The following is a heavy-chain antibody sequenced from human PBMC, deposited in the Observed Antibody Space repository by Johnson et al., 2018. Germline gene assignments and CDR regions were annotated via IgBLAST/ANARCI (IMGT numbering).Heavy chain of an antibody. V-gene: IGHV3-74*02. CDR2: INTDGTIT. D-gene: IGHD3-16*01. J-gene: IGHJ4*02. CDR1: GFTFNSYW. CDR3: ACPKGGC. Sequence: VQLVQYGGGLVQPGGSLRLSCAASGFTFNSYWMHWVRQAPGKGLVWVSRINTDGTITNYAASAKGRFTSPRDNGKNTLYLQMNRLIPEATAVYYWACPKGGCWGQGALVTVSS.